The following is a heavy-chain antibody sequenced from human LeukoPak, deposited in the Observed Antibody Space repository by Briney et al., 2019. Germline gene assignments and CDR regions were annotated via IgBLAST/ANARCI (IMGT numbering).Heavy chain of an antibody. Sequence: GGSLRFSCEASGFTFSTYWMSWVRQAPGKGLEWVANIKQDGSEKYYVDSVKGRFTISRDNAKNSLYLQMNSLRAEDTAMYYCARDSAGNDYWGQGTLVTVSS. J-gene: IGHJ4*02. CDR2: IKQDGSEK. V-gene: IGHV3-7*01. CDR3: ARDSAGNDY. CDR1: GFTFSTYW. D-gene: IGHD6-13*01.